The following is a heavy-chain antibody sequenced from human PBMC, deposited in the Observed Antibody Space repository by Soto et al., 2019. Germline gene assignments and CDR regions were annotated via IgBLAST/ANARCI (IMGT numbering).Heavy chain of an antibody. Sequence: GGSLRLSCAASGFTFRRYSMNGVHQAPGKGLEWVAYISSSRSTIYYAYSVKGPFTIYSDNAKNSLYLKMNSLRDEDTAVYYCATTYSNYGSPYYYYGIDVWGQGTTVTVSS. D-gene: IGHD4-4*01. J-gene: IGHJ6*02. CDR2: ISSSRSTI. V-gene: IGHV3-48*02. CDR1: GFTFRRYS. CDR3: ATTYSNYGSPYYYYGIDV.